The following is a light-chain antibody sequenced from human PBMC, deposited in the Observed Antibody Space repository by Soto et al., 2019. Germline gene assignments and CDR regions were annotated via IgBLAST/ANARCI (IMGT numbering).Light chain of an antibody. Sequence: EIVLTQSPGTLSLSPGGGATLSCRASQSVSTNFFAWYQQNPGQAPRLLIYGASTRATGIPDRFSGSGSGTDFTLTISRLEPEDFAVYYCQQYGRTSWTFGQGTKV. V-gene: IGKV3-20*01. J-gene: IGKJ1*01. CDR1: QSVSTNF. CDR3: QQYGRTSWT. CDR2: GAS.